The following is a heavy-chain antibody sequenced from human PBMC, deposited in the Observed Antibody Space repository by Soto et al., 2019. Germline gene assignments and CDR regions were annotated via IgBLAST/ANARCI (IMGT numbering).Heavy chain of an antibody. V-gene: IGHV1-69*13. J-gene: IGHJ6*02. Sequence: SVKVSCKSSGGTFSSYAIRLVRQAPGQGLEWMGGIIPIFGTANYAQKFQGRVTITADESTSTAYMELSSLRSEDTAVYYCARDPQQLVSYGYYYYGMEVWGQGTTVTVSS. CDR2: IIPIFGTA. CDR1: GGTFSSYA. D-gene: IGHD6-6*01. CDR3: ARDPQQLVSYGYYYYGMEV.